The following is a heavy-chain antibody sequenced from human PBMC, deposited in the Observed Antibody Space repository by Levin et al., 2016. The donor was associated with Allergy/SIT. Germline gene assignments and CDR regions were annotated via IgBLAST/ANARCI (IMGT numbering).Heavy chain of an antibody. CDR1: GGSISSYY. J-gene: IGHJ3*02. CDR3: ARQGASDVAFDI. Sequence: SETLSLTCTVSGGSISSYYWSWIRQPPGKGLEWIGYIYYSGSTNYNPSLKSRVTISVDTSKNQFSLRLSSVTTADTAVFYCARQGASDVAFDIWGQGTMVTVSS. V-gene: IGHV4-59*01. D-gene: IGHD1-26*01. CDR2: IYYSGST.